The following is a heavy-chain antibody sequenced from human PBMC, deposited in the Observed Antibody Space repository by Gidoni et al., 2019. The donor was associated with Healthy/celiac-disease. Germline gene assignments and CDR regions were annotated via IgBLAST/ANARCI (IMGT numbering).Heavy chain of an antibody. V-gene: IGHV1-18*01. D-gene: IGHD2-15*01. Sequence: WVRQAPGQGLEWMGWISAYNGDTTYAQKLQGRVTMTTDTSTSTAYMELRSLRSDDTAVYYCAVHDCSGGSCSYDYWGQGTLVTVSS. CDR2: ISAYNGDT. CDR3: AVHDCSGGSCSYDY. J-gene: IGHJ4*02.